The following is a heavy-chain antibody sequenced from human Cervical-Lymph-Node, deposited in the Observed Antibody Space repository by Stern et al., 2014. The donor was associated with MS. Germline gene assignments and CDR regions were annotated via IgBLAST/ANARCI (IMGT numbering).Heavy chain of an antibody. CDR3: ARRGLGYDGADH. Sequence: VQLVQSGAEVRKPGESLKISCKVSGYSFANFWIGWVRQVPGKGLEWMGIIYSPSCQGQVTLSADESISTAYLQWSSLKASDTGIYYCARRGLGYDGADHWGQGALVTVSS. CDR2: I. V-gene: IGHV5-51*03. CDR1: GYSFANFW. J-gene: IGHJ4*02. D-gene: IGHD3-16*01.